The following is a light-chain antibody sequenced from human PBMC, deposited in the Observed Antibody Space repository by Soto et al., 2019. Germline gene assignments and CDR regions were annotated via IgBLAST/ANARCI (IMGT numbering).Light chain of an antibody. CDR3: QQYYSYPRT. Sequence: AIWMTQSPSSLIASTGYRVTITCRASQGIGSYLAWYQQKPGKAPKLLIYAASTLQSGVPSRFSGSGSGTDFTLTISCLQSEDFATYYCQQYYSYPRTFGQGTKVDIK. J-gene: IGKJ1*01. CDR1: QGIGSY. CDR2: AAS. V-gene: IGKV1-8*01.